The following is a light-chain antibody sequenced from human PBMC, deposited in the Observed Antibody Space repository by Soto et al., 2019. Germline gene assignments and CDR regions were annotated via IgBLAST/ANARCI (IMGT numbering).Light chain of an antibody. CDR3: QLYGSSPPT. Sequence: EIVLTQSPGTLSLSQGERATLSCRASQSVSSSYVAWYQQKPGQAPRLLIYEASIRAIVIPDRFSGSGSGTDFTLTISRLEPEVFAVYHCQLYGSSPPTFGQGTKVEIK. CDR2: EAS. J-gene: IGKJ1*01. V-gene: IGKV3-20*01. CDR1: QSVSSSY.